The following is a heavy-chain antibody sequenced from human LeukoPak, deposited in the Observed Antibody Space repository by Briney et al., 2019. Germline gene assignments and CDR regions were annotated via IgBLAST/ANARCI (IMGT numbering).Heavy chain of an antibody. CDR3: ARRGYYYGSGSYWEDALPKNYYYYYMDV. D-gene: IGHD3-10*01. CDR1: GGSISSSSYY. V-gene: IGHV4-39*07. CDR2: IYYSGST. J-gene: IGHJ6*03. Sequence: SETLSLTCTVSGGSISSSSYYWGWIRQPPGKGLEWIGSIYYSGSTNYNPSLKSRVTISVDTSKNQFSLKLSSVTAADTAVYYCARRGYYYGSGSYWEDALPKNYYYYYMDVWGKGTTVTISS.